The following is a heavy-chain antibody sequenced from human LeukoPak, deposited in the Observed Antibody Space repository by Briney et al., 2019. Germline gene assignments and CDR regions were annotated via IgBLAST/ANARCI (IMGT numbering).Heavy chain of an antibody. D-gene: IGHD1-7*01. CDR3: AKSLRTRIYYFDY. Sequence: GGSLRLSCAASGFIFSSYAMHWVRQAPGKGLEWVAVKAFDGSDEYYADSVKGRLTISRDNSKNTLYLQMNSLRGEDTAVYYCAKSLRTRIYYFDYWGQGTLVTVSS. J-gene: IGHJ4*02. CDR2: KAFDGSDE. V-gene: IGHV3-30*04. CDR1: GFIFSSYA.